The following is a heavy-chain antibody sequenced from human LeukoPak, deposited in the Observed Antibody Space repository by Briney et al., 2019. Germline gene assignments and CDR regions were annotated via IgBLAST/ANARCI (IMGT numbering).Heavy chain of an antibody. D-gene: IGHD2-21*01. CDR1: GFTFNTYA. Sequence: PGGSLRLSCAASGFTFNTYAMTWVRQAPEKGLEWVSAISGSGGSTYYADSVKGRFTISRDNAKSTVYLQMNSLRAEDTALYYCAKDEGDGLPHDAFDIWGQGTMVTVSS. J-gene: IGHJ3*02. V-gene: IGHV3-23*01. CDR2: ISGSGGST. CDR3: AKDEGDGLPHDAFDI.